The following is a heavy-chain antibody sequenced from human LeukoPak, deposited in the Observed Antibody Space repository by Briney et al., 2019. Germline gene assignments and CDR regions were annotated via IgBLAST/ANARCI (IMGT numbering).Heavy chain of an antibody. CDR3: ARGRGGWYYFDY. Sequence: SETLSLTCTVSGGSISSYYWSWLRQPPGKGLEWIGYIYYSGSTNYNPSLKSRVTIPVDTSKNQFSLKLSSVTAADTAVYYCARGRGGWYYFDYWGQGTLVTVSS. D-gene: IGHD6-19*01. J-gene: IGHJ4*02. CDR1: GGSISSYY. CDR2: IYYSGST. V-gene: IGHV4-59*01.